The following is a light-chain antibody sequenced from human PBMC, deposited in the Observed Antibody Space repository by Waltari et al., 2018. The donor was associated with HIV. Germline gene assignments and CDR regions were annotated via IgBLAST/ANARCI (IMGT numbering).Light chain of an antibody. CDR3: CSYAGSSTPV. J-gene: IGLJ2*01. CDR2: EVS. Sequence: QSALTQPASVSGSPGQSLTISCTGTSSDVGSYNIVSWYQQHPGKAPKLMIYEVSKPASGVSNCFSCSKSGNTASLTISGHQAEDEADYYGCSYAGSSTPVFGGGTKLTVL. V-gene: IGLV2-23*02. CDR1: SSDVGSYNI.